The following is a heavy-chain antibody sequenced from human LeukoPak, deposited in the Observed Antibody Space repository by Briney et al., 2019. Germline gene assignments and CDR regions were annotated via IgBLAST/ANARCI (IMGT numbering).Heavy chain of an antibody. Sequence: SVKVSCKASGGTFSSYVISWVRQAPGKGLEWMGGILSIFGKANYAQKFQGRVTITTDESTSTAYMELSSLRTEDTAVYYSARASKGPRDYDYVWGSYHKLHDAFDIWGQGTMVTVSS. D-gene: IGHD3-16*02. CDR2: ILSIFGKA. CDR3: ARASKGPRDYDYVWGSYHKLHDAFDI. CDR1: GGTFSSYV. V-gene: IGHV1-69*05. J-gene: IGHJ3*02.